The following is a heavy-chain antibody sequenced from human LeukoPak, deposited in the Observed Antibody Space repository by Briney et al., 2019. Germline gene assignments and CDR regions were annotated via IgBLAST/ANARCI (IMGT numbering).Heavy chain of an antibody. Sequence: RGSLRLSCAASGFTFSSYAMSWVRQAPGKGLEWVSAISGSGGSTYYADSVKGRFTISRDNSKNTLYLQMNSLRAEDTAVYYCAKTAESYDSSGYWFYFDYWGQGTLVTVSS. CDR2: ISGSGGST. D-gene: IGHD3-22*01. V-gene: IGHV3-23*01. CDR3: AKTAESYDSSGYWFYFDY. J-gene: IGHJ4*02. CDR1: GFTFSSYA.